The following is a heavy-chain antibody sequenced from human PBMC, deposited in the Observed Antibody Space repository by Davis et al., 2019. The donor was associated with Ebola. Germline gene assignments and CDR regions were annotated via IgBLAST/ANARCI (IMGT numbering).Heavy chain of an antibody. CDR1: GYTFSNYA. J-gene: IGHJ6*04. Sequence: ASVKVSCKASGYTFSNYAMNWVRQATGQGLEWMGWMNPNSGNTGYAQKFQGRVTMTRNTSISTAYMELSSLRSEDTAVYYCARAIRYCINGVCYADGMDVWGKGTTVTVSS. D-gene: IGHD2-8*01. V-gene: IGHV1-8*01. CDR2: MNPNSGNT. CDR3: ARAIRYCINGVCYADGMDV.